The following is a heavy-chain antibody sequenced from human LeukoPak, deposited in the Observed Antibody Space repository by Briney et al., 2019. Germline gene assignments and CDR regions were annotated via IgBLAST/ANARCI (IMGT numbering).Heavy chain of an antibody. J-gene: IGHJ4*02. CDR1: GFNFRGQA. CDR3: AKDVIRGGISYFDS. Sequence: GGSLRLSCAASGFNFRGQAMSWVRQGPGKGLEWVAGISGRGETTYYADSVKGRFTISRDNSKNTLFLQVNSLRAEDTAVYYCAKDVIRGGISYFDSWGLGTQVAVSS. D-gene: IGHD3-10*01. CDR2: ISGRGETT. V-gene: IGHV3-23*01.